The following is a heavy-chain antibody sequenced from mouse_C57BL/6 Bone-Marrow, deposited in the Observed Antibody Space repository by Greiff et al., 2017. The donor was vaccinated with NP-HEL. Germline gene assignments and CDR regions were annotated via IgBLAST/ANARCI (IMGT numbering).Heavy chain of an antibody. Sequence: QVQLKESGPDLVKPGASVKISCKASGYAFSTSWMNWVKQRPGKGLEWIGRIYPGDGDTNYNGKFKGKATLTADKSSSTAYMQLSSLTSEDSAVYFCARSDITTVVATKAMDYWGQGTSVTVSS. CDR2: IYPGDGDT. V-gene: IGHV1-82*01. J-gene: IGHJ4*01. CDR3: ARSDITTVVATKAMDY. D-gene: IGHD1-1*01. CDR1: GYAFSTSW.